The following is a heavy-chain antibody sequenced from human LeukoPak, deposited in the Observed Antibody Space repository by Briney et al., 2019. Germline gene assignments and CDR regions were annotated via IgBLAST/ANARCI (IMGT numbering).Heavy chain of an antibody. CDR2: INHSGST. V-gene: IGHV4-34*01. CDR1: GRSLSGYY. D-gene: IGHD5-24*01. J-gene: IGHJ4*02. CDR3: ARGGGRWLQSCFDY. Sequence: SETLSLTCAVYGRSLSGYYWSWIRQPPGKGLEWIGEINHSGSTNYNPSLKSRVTISVDTSKNQFSLKLSSVTAADTAVYYCARGGGRWLQSCFDYWGQGTLVTVSS.